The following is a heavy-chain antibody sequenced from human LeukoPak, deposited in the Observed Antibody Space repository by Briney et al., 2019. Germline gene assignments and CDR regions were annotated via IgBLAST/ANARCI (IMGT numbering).Heavy chain of an antibody. V-gene: IGHV4-59*01. J-gene: IGHJ4*02. CDR1: GGSISSYY. CDR2: IYYSGST. D-gene: IGHD2-2*01. CDR3: ARAPGYQLLLPDY. Sequence: PSETLSLTCTVSGGSISSYYWSWIRQPPGKGLEWIGYIYYSGSTNYNPSLKSRVTISVDTSKNQFSLKLSSVTAADTAVYYCARAPGYQLLLPDYWGQGTLVTVSS.